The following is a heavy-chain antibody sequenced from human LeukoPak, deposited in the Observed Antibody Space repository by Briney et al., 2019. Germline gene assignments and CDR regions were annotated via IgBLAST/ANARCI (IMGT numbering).Heavy chain of an antibody. J-gene: IGHJ6*04. V-gene: IGHV3-7*01. Sequence: GGSLRLSCAASGFTFSSYWMTWVRQAPGKGLEWVANIKHDGSEKYYLDSVKGRFTISRDNAKNSLYLQMNSLRAEDTAVYYCARSADCSSTSCYAMDVWGKGTTVTVSS. CDR1: GFTFSSYW. CDR3: ARSADCSSTSCYAMDV. D-gene: IGHD2-2*01. CDR2: IKHDGSEK.